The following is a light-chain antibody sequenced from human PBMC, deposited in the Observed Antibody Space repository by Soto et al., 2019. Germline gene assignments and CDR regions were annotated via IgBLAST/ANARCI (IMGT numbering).Light chain of an antibody. CDR1: SRDVGLYNL. CDR2: EVS. CDR3: CSYVGSSILM. J-gene: IGLJ3*02. Sequence: QSALTQPASVSGSPGQSITISCTGTSRDVGLYNLVSWYQQLPGKAPKLIIYEVSERPSGISDRFSGSKSGNTASLTISGLQDCDEADYYCCSYVGSSILMFGGGTKVTVL. V-gene: IGLV2-23*02.